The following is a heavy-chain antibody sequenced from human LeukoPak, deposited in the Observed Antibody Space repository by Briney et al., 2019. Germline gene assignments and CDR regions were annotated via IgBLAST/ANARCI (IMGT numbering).Heavy chain of an antibody. CDR3: ARHDWSYPYFDY. D-gene: IGHD1-7*01. J-gene: IGHJ4*02. CDR1: GGSISSYY. CDR2: IYYSGST. Sequence: SSETLSLTCSVSGGSISSYYWSWIRQPPGKGLEWIGYIYYSGSTNYNPSLKSRVTISVNTSKNEFSLKLCSVTAADTAVYYCARHDWSYPYFDYWGQGILVTVSS. V-gene: IGHV4-59*01.